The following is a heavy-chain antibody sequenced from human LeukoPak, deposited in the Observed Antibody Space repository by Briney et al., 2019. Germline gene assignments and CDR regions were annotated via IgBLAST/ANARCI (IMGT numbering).Heavy chain of an antibody. Sequence: PGGSLRLSCAASGFTFSRYAMSWVRQAPGKGLEWVSAISGSGGSTYYADSVKGRFTISRDNSKNTLYLQMNSLRAEDTAVYYCAKDPKPVRYQYFDYWGQGTLVTVSS. J-gene: IGHJ4*02. V-gene: IGHV3-23*01. CDR3: AKDPKPVRYQYFDY. CDR1: GFTFSRYA. D-gene: IGHD2-2*01. CDR2: ISGSGGST.